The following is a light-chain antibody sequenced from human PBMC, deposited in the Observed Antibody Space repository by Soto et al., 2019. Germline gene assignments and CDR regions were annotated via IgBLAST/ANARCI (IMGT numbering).Light chain of an antibody. CDR1: KLGSES. CDR2: DDS. CDR3: QVWDSSDNHVV. Sequence: SYDLTQPPSVSVAPGQTARITCGGSKLGSESVHWYRQKPGQAPVLVVYDDSDRPSGIPERFSGSNSGHTATLTINRVEAGDEADYYCQVWDSSDNHVVFGGGTKVTVL. J-gene: IGLJ3*02. V-gene: IGLV3-21*02.